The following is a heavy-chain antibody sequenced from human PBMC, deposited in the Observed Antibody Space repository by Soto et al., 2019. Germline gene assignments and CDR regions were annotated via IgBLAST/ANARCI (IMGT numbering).Heavy chain of an antibody. V-gene: IGHV4-39*01. J-gene: IGHJ5*02. D-gene: IGHD4-17*01. CDR1: GVSISSSSYY. Sequence: ETLSLTCPVSGVSISSSSYYWDWIRQPPGKGLEWIGSIYYSGSSYYNPSLKSRVTISVDTSKNQFSLKLSSVTAADTAVYYCASRTVTTTEVWFDPWGQGTQVTVSS. CDR3: ASRTVTTTEVWFDP. CDR2: IYYSGSS.